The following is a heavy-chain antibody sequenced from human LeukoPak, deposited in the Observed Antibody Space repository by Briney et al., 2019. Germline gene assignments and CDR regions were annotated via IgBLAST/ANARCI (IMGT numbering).Heavy chain of an antibody. CDR2: IYHSGST. CDR1: GYSISSGYY. D-gene: IGHD3-10*01. Sequence: SETLSLTCTVSGYSISSGYYWGWIRQPPGKGLEWIGSIYHSGSTYYNPSLKSRVTISVDKSKNQFSLKLNSVTAADTAVYYCAKSNGYGLVDIWGQGTMVTVSS. CDR3: AKSNGYGLVDI. V-gene: IGHV4-38-2*02. J-gene: IGHJ3*02.